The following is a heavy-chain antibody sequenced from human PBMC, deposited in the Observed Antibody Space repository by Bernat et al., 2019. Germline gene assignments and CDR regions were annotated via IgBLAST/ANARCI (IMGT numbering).Heavy chain of an antibody. J-gene: IGHJ4*02. V-gene: IGHV4-39*01. Sequence: QLQLQESGPGLVKPSETLSLTCTVSGGSISSSSYYWGWIRQPPGKGLEWIGSIYYSGSTYYNPSLKSRVTITVDTSKSRFSLKLSSVTAADTAEYCCASQTGGYYSWWGQGTLVTVSS. CDR2: IYYSGST. CDR1: GGSISSSSYY. D-gene: IGHD3-22*01. CDR3: ASQTGGYYSW.